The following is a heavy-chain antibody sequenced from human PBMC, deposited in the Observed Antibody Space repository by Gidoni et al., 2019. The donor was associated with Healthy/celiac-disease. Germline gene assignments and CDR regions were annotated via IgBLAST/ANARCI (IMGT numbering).Heavy chain of an antibody. Sequence: EVQLVESGGGLVKPGGSLRLSCAASGFTFSNAWMSWVRQAPGKGLEWVGRIKSKTDGGTTDYAAPVKGRFTISRDDSKNTLYLQMNSLKTEDTAEYYCTTERGSSSYYYYYGMDVWGQGTTVTVSS. V-gene: IGHV3-15*01. CDR1: GFTFSNAW. D-gene: IGHD6-13*01. J-gene: IGHJ6*02. CDR3: TTERGSSSYYYYYGMDV. CDR2: IKSKTDGGTT.